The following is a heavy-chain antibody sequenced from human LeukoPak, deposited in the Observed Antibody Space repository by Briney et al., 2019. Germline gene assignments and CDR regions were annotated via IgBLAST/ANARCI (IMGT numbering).Heavy chain of an antibody. V-gene: IGHV3-66*01. Sequence: PGGSLRLSCAASGFTVSSNYMSWVRQAPGKGLEWVSVIYSGGSTYYADSVEGRFTISRDNSKNTLYLRMNSLRAEDTAVYYCAREARYAFDIWGQGTMVTVSS. CDR2: IYSGGST. CDR3: AREARYAFDI. CDR1: GFTVSSNY. D-gene: IGHD6-6*01. J-gene: IGHJ3*02.